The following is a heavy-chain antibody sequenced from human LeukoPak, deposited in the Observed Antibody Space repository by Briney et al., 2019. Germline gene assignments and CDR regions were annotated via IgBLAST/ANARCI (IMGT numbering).Heavy chain of an antibody. Sequence: KPSETLSLTCSVSGGPISNQHWSWIRQPPGRGLEWVGYIFFCRSTTQNPSLKSRVTISVDTSKNQYSLKLSSVTTADTAVYYCANLRDWFDPWGKGTLVTVSS. CDR3: ANLRDWFDP. CDR1: GGPISNQH. J-gene: IGHJ5*02. CDR2: IFFCRST. V-gene: IGHV4-59*11.